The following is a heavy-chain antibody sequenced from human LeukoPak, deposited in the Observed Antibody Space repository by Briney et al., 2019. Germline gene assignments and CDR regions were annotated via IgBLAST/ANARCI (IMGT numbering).Heavy chain of an antibody. CDR3: ATTLHIVVVTWHAFDI. V-gene: IGHV1-2*02. D-gene: IGHD2-21*02. CDR1: GYTFTGYY. CDR2: INPNSGGT. J-gene: IGHJ3*02. Sequence: ASVKVSCKASGYTFTGYYIHWVRQAPGQGLEWMGWINPNSGGTNYAPKFQGRVTMTRDTSITTAYMELSRLTSDDTTIYYCATTLHIVVVTWHAFDIWGQGTMVTVSS.